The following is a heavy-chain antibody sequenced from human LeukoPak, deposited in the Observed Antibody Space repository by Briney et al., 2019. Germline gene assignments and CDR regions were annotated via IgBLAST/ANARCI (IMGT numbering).Heavy chain of an antibody. CDR1: GGSISSDNYS. V-gene: IGHV4-61*02. J-gene: IGHJ4*02. Sequence: SQTLSLTCTVSGGSISSDNYSWSWIRQPAGKGLEWIGRVYTSGSTNYNPSLKSRVTISVDTSKNQFSLKLSSVTAADTAVYYCARDGDIVVVPAAAYFDYWGQGTLVTVSS. D-gene: IGHD2-2*01. CDR3: ARDGDIVVVPAAAYFDY. CDR2: VYTSGST.